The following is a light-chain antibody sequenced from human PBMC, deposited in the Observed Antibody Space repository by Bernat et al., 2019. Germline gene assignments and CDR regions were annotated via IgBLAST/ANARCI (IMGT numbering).Light chain of an antibody. J-gene: IGLJ3*02. CDR2: DVS. CDR1: SSDVGAYNY. Sequence: QSALTQPASVSGSPGQSITLSCTGTSSDVGAYNYVSWYQQPPGRAPKHMIFDVSNRPSGVSDRFSGSKSGNTASLTISGLRPEDEADYYCSSVSTTSTPVVFGGGTKLTVL. V-gene: IGLV2-14*03. CDR3: SSVSTTSTPVV.